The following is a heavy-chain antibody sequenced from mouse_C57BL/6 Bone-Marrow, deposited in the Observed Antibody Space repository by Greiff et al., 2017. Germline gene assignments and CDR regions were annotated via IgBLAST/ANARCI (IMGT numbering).Heavy chain of an antibody. CDR2: IWSGGST. Sequence: VQLVESGPGLVQPSQSLSITCTVSGFSLTSYGVHWVRQPPGKGLEWLGVIWSGGSTDYNAAFISRLSISKDNSKSQVFFKMNSLQADDTAIYYCAKNNGYPFAYWGQGTLVTVSA. CDR1: GFSLTSYG. D-gene: IGHD2-2*01. J-gene: IGHJ3*01. CDR3: AKNNGYPFAY. V-gene: IGHV2-4*01.